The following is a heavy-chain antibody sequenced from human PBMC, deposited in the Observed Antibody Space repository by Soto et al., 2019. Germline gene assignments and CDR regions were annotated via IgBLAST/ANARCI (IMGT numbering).Heavy chain of an antibody. V-gene: IGHV3-7*04. CDR3: ARGDDYDTSGPFSDAFDI. Sequence: PGGSLRLSCAASGFTFSSYSMNWVRQAPGKGLEWVANIKPDGSQKWYVDSVKGRFTISRDNAKKSLYLQMNSLRAEDTAVYYCARGDDYDTSGPFSDAFDIWGQGTMVTVSS. CDR2: IKPDGSQK. CDR1: GFTFSSYS. J-gene: IGHJ3*02. D-gene: IGHD3-22*01.